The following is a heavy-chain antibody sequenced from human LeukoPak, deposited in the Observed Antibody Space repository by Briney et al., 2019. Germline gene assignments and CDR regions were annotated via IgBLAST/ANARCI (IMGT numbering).Heavy chain of an antibody. CDR3: ARTRITIFGVVIIHYYGMDV. J-gene: IGHJ6*02. D-gene: IGHD3-3*01. V-gene: IGHV1-8*01. CDR1: GYTFTSYD. CDR2: MNPNSGNT. Sequence: ASVKVSCKASGYTFTSYDINWVRQATGQGLEWMGWMNPNSGNTGYAQKFQGRVTMTRNTSISTAYMELSGLRSEDTAVYYCARTRITIFGVVIIHYYGMDVWGQGTTVTVSS.